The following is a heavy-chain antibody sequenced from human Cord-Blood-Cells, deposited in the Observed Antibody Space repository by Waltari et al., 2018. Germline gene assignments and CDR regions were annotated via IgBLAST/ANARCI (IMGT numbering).Heavy chain of an antibody. D-gene: IGHD2-15*01. Sequence: EVQLLECGGGLVQSRGSMRLSRAASVFTFSIYAMRCVRTAPGKGLGGVSAISCSGGRTYYADSVKGRFTISRDNSKNTLYLQMNSLRAEDTAVYYCAKDSIRLLEDSLFDYWGQGTLVTVSS. J-gene: IGHJ4*02. CDR1: VFTFSIYA. V-gene: IGHV3-23*01. CDR2: ISCSGGRT. CDR3: AKDSIRLLEDSLFDY.